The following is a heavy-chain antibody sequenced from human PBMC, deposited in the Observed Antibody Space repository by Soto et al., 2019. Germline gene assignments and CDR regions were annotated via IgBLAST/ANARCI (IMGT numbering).Heavy chain of an antibody. J-gene: IGHJ4*02. CDR3: ATSTCSGGSCPLDY. CDR2: ISYDGSNK. V-gene: IGHV3-30*03. D-gene: IGHD2-15*01. Sequence: QVRLVESGGGVVQPGRSLRLSCAASGFTFSNFGMHWVRQAPGKGLEWVAVISYDGSNKYHADSVKGRFTISRENSKNTLYLQMNSLRTEDTAVYYCATSTCSGGSCPLDYWGQGTLVTVSS. CDR1: GFTFSNFG.